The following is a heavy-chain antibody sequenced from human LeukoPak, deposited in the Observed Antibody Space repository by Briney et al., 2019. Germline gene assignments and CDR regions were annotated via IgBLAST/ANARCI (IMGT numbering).Heavy chain of an antibody. CDR2: MSHSAGT. Sequence: PSETLSLTCSVSGYSISSGYYWGWIRQPPGKGLEWIGSMSHSAGTYQNPSLKSRVTISIDTSKNQFFLKVKSVTAADTAVYYCARSGADYIWGSYRFGSWFDTWGQRTLVTVSS. D-gene: IGHD3-16*02. CDR1: GYSISSGYY. J-gene: IGHJ5*02. CDR3: ARSGADYIWGSYRFGSWFDT. V-gene: IGHV4-38-2*02.